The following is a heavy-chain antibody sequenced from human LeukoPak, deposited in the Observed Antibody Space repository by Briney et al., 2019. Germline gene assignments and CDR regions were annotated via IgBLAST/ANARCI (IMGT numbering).Heavy chain of an antibody. CDR3: AKRSED. CDR1: GFTFSSYA. V-gene: IGHV3-23*01. J-gene: IGHJ4*02. Sequence: GSLRLSCAASGFTFSSYAMTWVRQAPGKGLEWVSTISGGGGGTNYTDSVKGRFTISRDNSKNTLYLQMNSLRAEDTAVYYCAKRSEDWGQGTPVTVSS. CDR2: ISGGGGGT.